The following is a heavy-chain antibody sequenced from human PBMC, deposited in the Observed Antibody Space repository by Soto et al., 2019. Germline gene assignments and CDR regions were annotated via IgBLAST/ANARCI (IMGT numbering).Heavy chain of an antibody. V-gene: IGHV4-4*07. CDR2: VFTTGRT. Sequence: SETLSLTCTVSGESISNYFWSWIRQSAGEGLEWIGHVFTTGRTDYNPSLKSRVTMSMDTDKKQFSLRLAAVTTTDTAVYFCARGEDYYDGSGHFIAESFQYWGQGTPVTVSS. J-gene: IGHJ1*01. CDR3: ARGEDYYDGSGHFIAESFQY. CDR1: GESISNYF. D-gene: IGHD3-22*01.